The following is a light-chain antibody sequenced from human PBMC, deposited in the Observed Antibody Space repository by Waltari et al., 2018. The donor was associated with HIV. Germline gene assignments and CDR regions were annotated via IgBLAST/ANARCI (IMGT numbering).Light chain of an antibody. CDR3: QQYDNLPLT. J-gene: IGKJ4*01. CDR1: QDISKY. CDR2: DAS. Sequence: DIQMTQSPSPLSASVGDRVIITCQESQDISKYLNWYHQRPGKAPKLLIYDASNLETGVPSRFSGSGSGTDFTFTISSLQPEDIATYYCQQYDNLPLTFGGGTKVEIK. V-gene: IGKV1-33*01.